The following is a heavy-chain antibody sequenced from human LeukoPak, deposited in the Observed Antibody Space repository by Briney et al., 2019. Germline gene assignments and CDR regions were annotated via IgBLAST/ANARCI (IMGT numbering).Heavy chain of an antibody. CDR3: ARVALPYCSSTSCYWFDP. CDR2: INPSGGST. D-gene: IGHD2-2*01. Sequence: ASVKVSCKASGYTFTSYYMHWVRHAPGQGLEWMGIINPSGGSTSYAQKFQGRVTMTRDTSTSTVYMELSSLRTEDTAVYYCARVALPYCSSTSCYWFDPWGEGTLVTVSS. J-gene: IGHJ5*02. CDR1: GYTFTSYY. V-gene: IGHV1-46*03.